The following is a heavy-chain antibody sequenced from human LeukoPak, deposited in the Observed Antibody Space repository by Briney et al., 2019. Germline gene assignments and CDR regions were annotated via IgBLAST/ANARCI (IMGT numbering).Heavy chain of an antibody. CDR1: GFTFSSYS. CDR2: ISSISSTI. J-gene: IGHJ4*02. V-gene: IGHV3-48*01. Sequence: GGSLRLFCAASGFTFSSYSMNWVRQAPGKGLEWGSYISSISSTIYYADSVKGRFTISRDNAKNSLYLQMNSLRAEDTAVYYCAKGRPVYYDTSGTLYWGQGTLVTVSS. CDR3: AKGRPVYYDTSGTLY. D-gene: IGHD3-22*01.